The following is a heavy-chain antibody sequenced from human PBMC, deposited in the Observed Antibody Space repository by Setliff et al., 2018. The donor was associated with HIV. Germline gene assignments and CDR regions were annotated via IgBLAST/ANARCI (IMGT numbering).Heavy chain of an antibody. CDR2: MNPNSGNT. Sequence: EASVKVSCKASGYTFTSYDINWVRQATGQGLEWMGWMNPNSGNTGYAQKFQGRVTITRNTSISTAYMELSSLRSEDTAVYYCARIRGYCSGGSCYSVFNYYYGMDVWGQGTTVTVSS. D-gene: IGHD2-15*01. CDR1: GYTFTSYD. V-gene: IGHV1-8*03. J-gene: IGHJ6*02. CDR3: ARIRGYCSGGSCYSVFNYYYGMDV.